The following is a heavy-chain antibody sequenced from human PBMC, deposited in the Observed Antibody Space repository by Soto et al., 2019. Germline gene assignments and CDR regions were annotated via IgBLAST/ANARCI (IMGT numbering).Heavy chain of an antibody. CDR2: IYPDDSDT. CDR3: SSSVLVTSTMNYFDL. Sequence: PGESLKISCQASGYSFSNFWIAWVRQMPGEGLEWLGIIYPDDSDTRYSPSFLGQVTISADKSIKTTYLQWSSLKASDTAIYFCSSSVLVTSTMNYFDLWGQGTRVTVSS. V-gene: IGHV5-51*01. CDR1: GYSFSNFW. J-gene: IGHJ4*02. D-gene: IGHD2-8*02.